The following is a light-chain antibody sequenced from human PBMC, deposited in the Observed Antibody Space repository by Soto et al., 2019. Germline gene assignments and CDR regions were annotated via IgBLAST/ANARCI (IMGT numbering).Light chain of an antibody. Sequence: EIVMTQSPATLSVSPGDTATLSCRASQSVTNNLAWYQQKPGQAPRLLISGASTRATGIPARFSGCGSGTEFTLTISSLQSEDVAVYYCQQYNNWPPWTFGQGTKVEIK. V-gene: IGKV3-15*01. CDR1: QSVTNN. CDR2: GAS. J-gene: IGKJ1*01. CDR3: QQYNNWPPWT.